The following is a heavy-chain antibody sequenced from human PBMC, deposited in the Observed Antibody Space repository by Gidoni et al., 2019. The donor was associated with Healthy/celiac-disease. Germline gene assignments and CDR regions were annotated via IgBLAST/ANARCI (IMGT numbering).Heavy chain of an antibody. J-gene: IGHJ6*02. V-gene: IGHV4-59*01. CDR3: AGEDYYYYYGRDV. Sequence: QVQLQESGPGLAKPSETLSLSGPVSGASISSYYWSWSRQPPGNGLEGIGYIYYSGSTNYNSCHKSRVTISVDTSKNQFSLKRSSVTAADTAVYYCAGEDYYYYYGRDVWGQGTTVTVSS. CDR2: IYYSGST. CDR1: GASISSYY.